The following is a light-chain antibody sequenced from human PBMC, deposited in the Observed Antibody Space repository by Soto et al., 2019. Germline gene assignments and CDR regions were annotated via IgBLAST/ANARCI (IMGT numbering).Light chain of an antibody. Sequence: QSVLTQPASVSGSPGQSITISCTGTSSDVGGYNSVSWYQQHPGKAPKLMIYDVSNRPSGVSNRFSGSKSGNTAYLTISGLQAEDEADYYCSSYTSSSTRRVVFGGGTKLTVL. J-gene: IGLJ2*01. CDR1: SSDVGGYNS. CDR3: SSYTSSSTRRVV. CDR2: DVS. V-gene: IGLV2-14*01.